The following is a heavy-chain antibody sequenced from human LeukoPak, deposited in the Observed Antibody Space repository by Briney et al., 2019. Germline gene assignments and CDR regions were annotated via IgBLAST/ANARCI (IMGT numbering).Heavy chain of an antibody. D-gene: IGHD3-22*01. V-gene: IGHV4-4*07. Sequence: KPSETLSLTCSVSGGSISSYSWGWIRRPAGKGLEWMGRIQTSGATNYNPALNNRVTMSLDTSKNQLSLEVSSMTAADTAVYYCARGWYYDSSGYYWTPFDYWGQGTLVTVSS. CDR3: ARGWYYDSSGYYWTPFDY. CDR1: GGSISSYS. CDR2: IQTSGAT. J-gene: IGHJ4*02.